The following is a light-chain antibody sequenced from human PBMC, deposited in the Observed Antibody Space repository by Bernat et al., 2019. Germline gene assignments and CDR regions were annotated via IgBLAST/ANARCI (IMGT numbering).Light chain of an antibody. CDR1: SSNIGNHY. J-gene: IGLJ3*02. CDR2: TNN. V-gene: IGLV1-47*02. Sequence: QSVLTQPPSASGTPGQRVTISCSGSSSNIGNHYVYWYQQLPGMAPKVLIYTNNHRPSGVPDRFSGSKSGTSASLAISGLRSEDEADYYCAVWDDSLSGWVFGGGTKLTVL. CDR3: AVWDDSLSGWV.